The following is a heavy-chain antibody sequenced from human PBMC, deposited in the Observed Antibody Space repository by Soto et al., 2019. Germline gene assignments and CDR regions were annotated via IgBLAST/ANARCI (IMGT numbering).Heavy chain of an antibody. D-gene: IGHD1-26*01. V-gene: IGHV4-39*01. J-gene: IGHJ6*03. CDR1: GGSISSSSYY. CDR2: IYYSGST. CDR3: ARPGKGFYYYYYMDV. Sequence: QLQLQESGPGLVKPSETLSLTCTVSGGSISSSSYYWGWIRQPPGKGLEWIGTIYYSGSTYYNPSLKSRVTISVDTSKNQFSLKLSSVTAADTAVYHCARPGKGFYYYYYMDVWGKGTTVTVSS.